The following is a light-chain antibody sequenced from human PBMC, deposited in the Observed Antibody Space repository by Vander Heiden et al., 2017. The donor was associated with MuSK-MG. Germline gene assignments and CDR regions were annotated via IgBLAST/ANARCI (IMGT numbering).Light chain of an antibody. CDR2: DAS. CDR3: HQDYTLAIT. CDR1: QDISNY. J-gene: IGKJ5*01. V-gene: IGKV1-33*01. Sequence: DIQITHYPSSLSASVGDRVTITCQASQDISNYLNWYQQKPGKAPKLLIYDASNFETGVPSRFSGTGSGTDFTFSIMSLQPEAIATYYCHQDYTLAITFGQGTQLEIK.